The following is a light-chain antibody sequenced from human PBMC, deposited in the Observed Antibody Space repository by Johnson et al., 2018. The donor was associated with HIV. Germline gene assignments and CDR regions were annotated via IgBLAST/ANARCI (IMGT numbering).Light chain of an antibody. CDR1: SSNIGNNY. CDR2: ETT. J-gene: IGLJ1*01. Sequence: QSVLTQPPSVSAAPGQKVTISCSGSSSNIGNNYVSWYQHLPGTAPKLLIYETTKRPSGIPDRFSGSRSGTSATLAITGLQTGDEADYYCATGENSLRVFGTGTKVTVL. CDR3: ATGENSLRV. V-gene: IGLV1-51*02.